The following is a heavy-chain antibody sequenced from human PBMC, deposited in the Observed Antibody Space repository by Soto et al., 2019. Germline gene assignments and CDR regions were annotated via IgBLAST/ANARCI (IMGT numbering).Heavy chain of an antibody. J-gene: IGHJ4*02. CDR1: GGTFSSYA. CDR2: IIPIFGTA. Sequence: QVQLVQSGAEVKKPGSSVKVSCKASGGTFSSYAISWVRQAPRQGLEWMGGIIPIFGTANYAQKFQGSVTITADKSTSTAYMELSSLRSEDTAVYYCARADSSGYYHPLGYWGQGTLVTVSS. V-gene: IGHV1-69*06. CDR3: ARADSSGYYHPLGY. D-gene: IGHD3-22*01.